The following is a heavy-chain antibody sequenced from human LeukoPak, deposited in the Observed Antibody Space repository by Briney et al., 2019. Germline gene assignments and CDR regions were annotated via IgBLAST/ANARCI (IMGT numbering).Heavy chain of an antibody. CDR1: GFTFSSYA. Sequence: PGGSLRLSCAASGFTFSSYAMSWVRQAPGKGLEWVSAISGSGGSTYYADSVKCRFTISRDNSKNTLYLQMNSLRAEDTAVYYCAKDISTEMATTIFDYGGQGTLVTVSS. CDR2: ISGSGGST. CDR3: AKDISTEMATTIFDY. V-gene: IGHV3-23*01. D-gene: IGHD5-24*01. J-gene: IGHJ4*02.